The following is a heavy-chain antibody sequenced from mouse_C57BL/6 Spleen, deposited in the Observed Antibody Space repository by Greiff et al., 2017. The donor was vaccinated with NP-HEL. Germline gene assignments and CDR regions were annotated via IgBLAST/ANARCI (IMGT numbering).Heavy chain of an antibody. Sequence: EVHLVESGGGLVKPGGSLKLSCAASGFTFSDYGMHWVRQAPEKGLEWVAYISSGSSTIYYADTVKGRFTISRDNAKNTLFLQMTSLRSEDTAMYYCARGHYYGSSPYAMDYWGQGTSVTVSS. D-gene: IGHD1-1*01. CDR1: GFTFSDYG. CDR3: ARGHYYGSSPYAMDY. V-gene: IGHV5-17*01. CDR2: ISSGSSTI. J-gene: IGHJ4*01.